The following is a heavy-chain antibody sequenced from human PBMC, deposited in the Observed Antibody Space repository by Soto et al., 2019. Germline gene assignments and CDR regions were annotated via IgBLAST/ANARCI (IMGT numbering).Heavy chain of an antibody. V-gene: IGHV3-23*01. J-gene: IGHJ4*02. CDR3: AQELGYCSGGRCYGFDY. CDR2: VSGSGGNT. D-gene: IGHD2-15*01. CDR1: GVPFSNSA. Sequence: GGSLRLSCAASGVPFSNSAMSWVRQAPGKGLEWVSTVSGSGGNTYYADSVKGRFTISRDNSKSTLYLQMNSLRAEDTAVYYSAQELGYCSGGRCYGFDYWGQGTLVTLSS.